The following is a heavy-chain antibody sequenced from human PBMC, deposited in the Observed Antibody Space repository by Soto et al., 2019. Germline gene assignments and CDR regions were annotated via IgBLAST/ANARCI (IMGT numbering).Heavy chain of an antibody. Sequence: QVQLQESGPGLVKPSETLSLTCTVSGGSISSYYWSWIRQPPGKGLEWIGYIYYSGSTNYNPSLKSRVTRSVDTSKNQFSLKLSSVTAADTAVYYCARRGVAVAGRGAFDIWGQGTMVTVSS. J-gene: IGHJ3*02. CDR2: IYYSGST. CDR1: GGSISSYY. D-gene: IGHD6-19*01. CDR3: ARRGVAVAGRGAFDI. V-gene: IGHV4-59*01.